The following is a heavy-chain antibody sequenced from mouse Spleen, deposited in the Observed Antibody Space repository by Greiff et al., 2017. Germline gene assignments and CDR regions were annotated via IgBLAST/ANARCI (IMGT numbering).Heavy chain of an antibody. CDR3: ATNGPGFAY. CDR1: GFTFSDYG. Sequence: EVQLVESGGGLVKPGGSLKLSCAASGFTFSDYGMHWVRQAPEKGLEWVAYISSGSSTIYYADTVKGRFTISRDNAKNTLFLQMTSLRSEDTAMYYCATNGPGFAYWGQGTLVTVSA. D-gene: IGHD3-1*01. J-gene: IGHJ3*01. V-gene: IGHV5-17*01. CDR2: ISSGSSTI.